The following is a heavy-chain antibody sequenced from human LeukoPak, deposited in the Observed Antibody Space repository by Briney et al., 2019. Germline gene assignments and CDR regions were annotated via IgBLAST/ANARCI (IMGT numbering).Heavy chain of an antibody. CDR3: ARQRPLIVVVVAANWFDP. CDR1: GGSISSSSYY. CDR2: IYYSGST. Sequence: SGTLSLTCTVSGGSISSSSYYWGWIRQPPGKGLEWIGSIYYSGSTYYNPSLKSRVTISVDTSKNQFSLKLSSVTAADTAVYYCARQRPLIVVVVAANWFDPWGQGTLVTVSS. D-gene: IGHD2-15*01. J-gene: IGHJ5*02. V-gene: IGHV4-39*01.